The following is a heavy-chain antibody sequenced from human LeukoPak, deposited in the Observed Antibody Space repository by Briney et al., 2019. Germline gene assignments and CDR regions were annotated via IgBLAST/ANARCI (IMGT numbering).Heavy chain of an antibody. J-gene: IGHJ6*02. V-gene: IGHV1-8*01. CDR1: GYTFTSYD. CDR3: ARGRAHYYGSGDKYYYGMDV. CDR2: MNPNSGNT. Sequence: ASVKVSCKASGYTFTSYDINWVRQATGQGLEWMGWMNPNSGNTGYAQKFQGRVTMTRNTSISTAYMELSSLRSEDTAVYYCARGRAHYYGSGDKYYYGMDVWGQGTTVTVSS. D-gene: IGHD3-10*01.